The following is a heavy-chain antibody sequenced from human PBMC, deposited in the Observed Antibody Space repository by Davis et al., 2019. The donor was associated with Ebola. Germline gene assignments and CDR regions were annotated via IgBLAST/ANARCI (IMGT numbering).Heavy chain of an antibody. CDR1: GFTFSSYG. D-gene: IGHD6-19*01. J-gene: IGHJ6*02. CDR3: ARDLRSFGSGHYYGMDV. CDR2: IGTAGDT. V-gene: IGHV3-13*01. Sequence: GESLKISCAASGFTFSSYGMHWVRQAPGKGLEWVSAIGTAGDTYYPGSVKGRFTISRENAKNSLYLQMNSLRAGDTAVYYCARDLRSFGSGHYYGMDVWGQGTTVTVSS.